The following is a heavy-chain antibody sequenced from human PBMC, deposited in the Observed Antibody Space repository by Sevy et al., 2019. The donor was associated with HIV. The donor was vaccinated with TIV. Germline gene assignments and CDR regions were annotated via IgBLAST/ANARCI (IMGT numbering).Heavy chain of an antibody. V-gene: IGHV3-30*04. CDR3: ASDHCTDGVCFRSGYFDY. D-gene: IGHD2-8*01. CDR1: GFTFGNHA. J-gene: IGHJ4*01. CDR2: ISFDGRNE. Sequence: GGSLRLSCAASGFTFGNHAIHWVRQAPGKGLEWVAIISFDGRNEHYAGSVKGRFTISRDNSKKTVYLQMTNLRSEDAAVYYGASDHCTDGVCFRSGYFDYWGQGTLVTVSS.